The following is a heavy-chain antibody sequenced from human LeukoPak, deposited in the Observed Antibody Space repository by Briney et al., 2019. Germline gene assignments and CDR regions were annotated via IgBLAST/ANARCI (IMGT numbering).Heavy chain of an antibody. D-gene: IGHD1-26*01. J-gene: IGHJ4*02. Sequence: SETLSLTCTVSGGSISSYYWDWIRQPPGKGLEWSGYIYYSGSTNYNPSLKSRVTISVDTSKNQFSLKLSSVTAADTAVYYCARRSGSYQAYYFDYWGQGTLVTVSS. V-gene: IGHV4-59*08. CDR3: ARRSGSYQAYYFDY. CDR2: IYYSGST. CDR1: GGSISSYY.